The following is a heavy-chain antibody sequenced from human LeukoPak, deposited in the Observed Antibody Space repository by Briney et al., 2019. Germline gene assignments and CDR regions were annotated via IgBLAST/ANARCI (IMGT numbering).Heavy chain of an antibody. Sequence: PGGSLRLSCAASGFTFSSYAMHWVRQAPGKGLEWVAVISYDGSNKYYADSVKGRFTISRDNSKNLLHLQMNSLRAEDTAVYYCASSHIPTGQGWLFYYYMDVWGKGTTVTVSS. CDR3: ASSHIPTGQGWLFYYYMDV. D-gene: IGHD1-1*01. CDR2: ISYDGSNK. J-gene: IGHJ6*03. CDR1: GFTFSSYA. V-gene: IGHV3-30-3*01.